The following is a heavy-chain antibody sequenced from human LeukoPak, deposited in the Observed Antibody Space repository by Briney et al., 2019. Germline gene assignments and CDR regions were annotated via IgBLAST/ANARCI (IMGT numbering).Heavy chain of an antibody. V-gene: IGHV3-23*01. Sequence: LTGGSLRLSCAASGFSLSSSSMSWVRQAPGKGLEWVSAISGSGGSTYYADSVKGRFTISRDNSKNTLYLQMNSLRAEDTAVYYCAKPLQYGSGSYCFDYWGQGTLVTVSS. CDR1: GFSLSSSS. CDR3: AKPLQYGSGSYCFDY. J-gene: IGHJ4*02. D-gene: IGHD3-10*01. CDR2: ISGSGGST.